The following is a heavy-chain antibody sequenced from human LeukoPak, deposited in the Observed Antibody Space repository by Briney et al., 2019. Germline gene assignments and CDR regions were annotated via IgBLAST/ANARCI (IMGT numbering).Heavy chain of an antibody. CDR2: ISTSSSYI. CDR3: ARMGIAAVGAYYFDY. Sequence: GGSLRLSCAASGFTFSSYSMNWVRQAPGKGLEWVSSISTSSSYIYSADSVKGRFTISRDNAKNSLYLQMASLRAEDTAVYYCARMGIAAVGAYYFDYWGQGTLVAVSS. J-gene: IGHJ4*02. V-gene: IGHV3-21*01. D-gene: IGHD6-13*01. CDR1: GFTFSSYS.